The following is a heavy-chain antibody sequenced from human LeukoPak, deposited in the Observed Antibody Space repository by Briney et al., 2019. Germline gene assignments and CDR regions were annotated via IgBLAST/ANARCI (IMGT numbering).Heavy chain of an antibody. J-gene: IGHJ4*02. D-gene: IGHD2-21*01. CDR3: ARDGPAVIFFGYFEY. CDR2: ISYDGRNK. V-gene: IGHV3-30*03. Sequence: GGSLRLSCATSGFTFSNYVMHWVRQAPGKGLGWVASISYDGRNKYYADSVKGRFTISRDNSKNTLYLQMSSLKGEDTAVYYCARDGPAVIFFGYFEYWGQGTLVTVSS. CDR1: GFTFSNYV.